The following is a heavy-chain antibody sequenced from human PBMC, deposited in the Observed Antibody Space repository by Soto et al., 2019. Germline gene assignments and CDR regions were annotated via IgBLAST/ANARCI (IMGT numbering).Heavy chain of an antibody. Sequence: PSETLSLTCAVYVGSFSGYYWSWIRQPPGKGLEWIGEINHSGSTNYNPSLKSRVTISVDTSKNQFSLKLSSVTAADTAVYYCARGGKIFGVVKRNWFDPWGQGTLVTVSS. CDR2: INHSGST. D-gene: IGHD3-3*01. J-gene: IGHJ5*02. CDR1: VGSFSGYY. V-gene: IGHV4-34*01. CDR3: ARGGKIFGVVKRNWFDP.